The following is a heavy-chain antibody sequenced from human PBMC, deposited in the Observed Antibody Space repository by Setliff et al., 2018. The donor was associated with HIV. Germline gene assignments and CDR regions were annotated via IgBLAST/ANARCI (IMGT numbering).Heavy chain of an antibody. CDR3: ARSQGIVPAAPLWY. J-gene: IGHJ4*02. D-gene: IGHD2-2*01. Sequence: ASVKVSCKASGYTFTGYYRHWVRQAPGQGLEWMGWINPNSGGTNYAQKFQGWVTMTRDTSISTAYVELSRLRSDDTAVYYCARSQGIVPAAPLWYWGQGTLVTVSS. CDR1: GYTFTGYY. CDR2: INPNSGGT. V-gene: IGHV1-2*04.